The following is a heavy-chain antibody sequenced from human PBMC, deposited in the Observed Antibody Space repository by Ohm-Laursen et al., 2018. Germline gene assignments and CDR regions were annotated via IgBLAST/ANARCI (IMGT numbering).Heavy chain of an antibody. V-gene: IGHV1-69*04. CDR2: IIPILGIA. D-gene: IGHD6-19*01. J-gene: IGHJ4*02. CDR3: ARARAVAVAGLGLNY. CDR1: GYTFTSYG. Sequence: ESSVKVSCNASGYTFTSYGISWVRQAPGQGLEWMGRIIPILGIANYAQKFQGRVTITADKSTSTAYMELSSLRPDDTAVYYCARARAVAVAGLGLNYWGQGTLATVSS.